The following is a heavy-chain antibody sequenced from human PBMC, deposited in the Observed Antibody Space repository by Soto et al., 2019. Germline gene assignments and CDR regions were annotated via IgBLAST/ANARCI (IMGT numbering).Heavy chain of an antibody. CDR2: IKSKTDGGTT. CDR1: GFTFSNAW. D-gene: IGHD3-3*01. J-gene: IGHJ4*02. Sequence: GGSLRLSCAASGFTFSNAWMIWVRQAPGKGLEWVGRIKSKTDGGTTDYAAPVKGRFTISRDDSKNTLYLQMNSLKTEDTAVYYCTTDAFITIFGVVTDDFDYWGQGTLVTVSS. CDR3: TTDAFITIFGVVTDDFDY. V-gene: IGHV3-15*01.